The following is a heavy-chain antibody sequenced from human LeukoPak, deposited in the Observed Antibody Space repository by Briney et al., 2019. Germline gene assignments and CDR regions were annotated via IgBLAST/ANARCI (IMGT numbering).Heavy chain of an antibody. J-gene: IGHJ4*02. V-gene: IGHV3-9*01. Sequence: GGSLRLSCVASGFTFDDYAMHWVRHAPGKGLEWVSGISWNSGSIGYADSVKGRFTISRDNAKNSPYLQMNSLRAEDTALYYCAKDRRGYSYVFDYWGQGTLVTVSS. D-gene: IGHD5-18*01. CDR2: ISWNSGSI. CDR3: AKDRRGYSYVFDY. CDR1: GFTFDDYA.